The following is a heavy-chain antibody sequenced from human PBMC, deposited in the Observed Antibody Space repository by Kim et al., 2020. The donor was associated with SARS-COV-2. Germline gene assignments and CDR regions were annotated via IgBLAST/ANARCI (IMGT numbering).Heavy chain of an antibody. CDR1: EFTFSTFW. V-gene: IGHV3-74*01. J-gene: IGHJ4*02. CDR3: VRGAQQWVGTDY. Sequence: GGSLRLSCAASEFTFSTFWMHWVRQAPGKGLVWVSAIKPDGSHTTYADSVKGRFTMSRDNAKNSLFLQMDRLRGEDTAVYFCVRGAQQWVGTDYWGQGILVTVSS. CDR2: IKPDGSHT. D-gene: IGHD6-19*01.